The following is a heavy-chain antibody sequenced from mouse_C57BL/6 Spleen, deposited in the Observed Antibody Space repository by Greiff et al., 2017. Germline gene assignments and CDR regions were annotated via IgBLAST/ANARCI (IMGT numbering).Heavy chain of an antibody. D-gene: IGHD2-2*01. CDR1: GYTFTSYW. Sequence: QVQLQQPGAELVRPGSSVKLSCKASGYTFTSYWMHWVKQRPIQGLEWIGNIDPSDSETHYNQKFKNKATLTVDKSSSTAYMQLSSLTSEDSAVYDCASQSVNRDYDAMDYWGQGTSVTVSS. CDR2: IDPSDSET. J-gene: IGHJ4*01. CDR3: ASQSVNRDYDAMDY. V-gene: IGHV1-52*01.